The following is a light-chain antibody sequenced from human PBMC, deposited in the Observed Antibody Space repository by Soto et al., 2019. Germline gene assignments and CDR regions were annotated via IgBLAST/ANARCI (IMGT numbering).Light chain of an antibody. CDR2: EVS. Sequence: QSALTQPASVSGSPGQSITISCSGTSSDVGGYNYVSWYQQHPGKAPKLMMHEVSNRPSGVSDRFSGSKSGNTASLTISGLQAEDEDDYFCSSYTSSTTLIFGGGTKLTVL. V-gene: IGLV2-14*01. J-gene: IGLJ2*01. CDR1: SSDVGGYNY. CDR3: SSYTSSTTLI.